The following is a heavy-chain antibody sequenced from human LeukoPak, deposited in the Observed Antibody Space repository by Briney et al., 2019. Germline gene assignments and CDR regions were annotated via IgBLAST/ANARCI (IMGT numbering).Heavy chain of an antibody. J-gene: IGHJ2*01. CDR2: ISSGGRTI. V-gene: IGHV3-48*03. CDR1: GFTFSRYE. Sequence: QAGGSLRLSCAASGFTFSRYEMNWVRQAPGKGLEWVSCISSGGRTIYYADSVKGRFTISRDNAKNSLYLQMNSLRAEDTAVYYCARGGGGFTMIVVVPTRDWYFDLWGRGTLVTVSS. CDR3: ARGGGGFTMIVVVPTRDWYFDL. D-gene: IGHD3-22*01.